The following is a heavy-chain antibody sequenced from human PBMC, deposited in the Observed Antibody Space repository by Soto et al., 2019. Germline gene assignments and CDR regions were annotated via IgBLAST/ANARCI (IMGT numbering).Heavy chain of an antibody. J-gene: IGHJ4*02. V-gene: IGHV4-31*03. CDR3: ARESEDLTSNFDY. CDR2: IYYSGST. CDR1: GGSIGSGGYY. Sequence: SETLSLTCTVSGGSIGSGGYYWSWIRQHPGKGLEWIGYIYYSGSTYYNPSLKSRVTISVDTSKNSVYLEMNSLSAEDTALYYCARESEDLTSNFDYWGQGTLVTVSS.